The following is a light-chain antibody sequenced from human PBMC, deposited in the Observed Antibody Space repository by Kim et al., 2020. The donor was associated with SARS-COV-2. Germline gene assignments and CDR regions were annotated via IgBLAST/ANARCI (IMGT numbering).Light chain of an antibody. CDR3: GTWDSSLNGLV. CDR1: SSNIGKNY. CDR2: GNN. J-gene: IGLJ2*01. Sequence: QKGTIAGSGSSSNIGKNYVSWYQQFPGTAPKLLIYGNNKRHSGIPDRFSGSKSGTSATLGITGLQTRDEADYYCGTWDSSLNGLVFGGGTQLTVL. V-gene: IGLV1-51*01.